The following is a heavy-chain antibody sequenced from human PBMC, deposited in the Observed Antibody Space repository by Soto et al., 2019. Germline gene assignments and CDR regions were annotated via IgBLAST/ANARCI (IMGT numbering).Heavy chain of an antibody. J-gene: IGHJ6*02. CDR3: ARQRSITGTTTAYGMDV. CDR2: IYYSGST. D-gene: IGHD1-7*01. Sequence: QVQLQESGPGLVKPSQTLSLTCTVSGGSISSGGYYWSWIRQHPGKGLEWIGYIYYSGSTYYNPALKSRVTISVDTSKNQFALTLSSVTAADTAVYYCARQRSITGTTTAYGMDVWGQGPTVTVSS. CDR1: GGSISSGGYY. V-gene: IGHV4-31*03.